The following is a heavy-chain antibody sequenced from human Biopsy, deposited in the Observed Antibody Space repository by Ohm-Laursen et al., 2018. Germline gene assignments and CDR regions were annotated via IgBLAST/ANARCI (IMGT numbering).Heavy chain of an antibody. V-gene: IGHV3-30*18. J-gene: IGHJ6*02. CDR3: AKDLSVYYYYGIDV. CDR2: ISYDQITK. Sequence: SLRLSCAASGFTFRTYGMHWVRLAPGKGLEWVAVISYDQITKHYADSVRGRFTISRDNSKNTLYLQVNSLRAEDTAVYYCAKDLSVYYYYGIDVWGQGTTVTASS. CDR1: GFTFRTYG. D-gene: IGHD5/OR15-5a*01.